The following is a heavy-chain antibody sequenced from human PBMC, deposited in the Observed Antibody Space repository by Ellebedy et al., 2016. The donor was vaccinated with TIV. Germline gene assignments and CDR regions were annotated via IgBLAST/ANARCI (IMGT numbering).Heavy chain of an antibody. CDR1: GGSVSSGSYY. Sequence: GSLRLXXTVSGGSVSSGSYYWSWIRQPPGKGLEWIGYIYYSGSTNYNPSLKSRVTISVDTSKNQFSLKLSSVTAADTAVYYCARAQGPIDYWGQGTLVTVSS. CDR3: ARAQGPIDY. J-gene: IGHJ4*02. V-gene: IGHV4-61*01. CDR2: IYYSGST.